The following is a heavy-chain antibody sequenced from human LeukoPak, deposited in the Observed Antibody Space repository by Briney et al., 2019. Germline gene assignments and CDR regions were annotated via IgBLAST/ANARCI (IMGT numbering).Heavy chain of an antibody. CDR2: IYSGGDT. CDR1: GFSVSGNY. Sequence: GGSLRLSCAASGFSVSGNYMSWVRQAPGKGLDCVAVIYSGGDTYYADSVKGRFTISRDNSKSTLYLQMNSLRAEDTAVYYCAKDEGLYSSSWYVIDYWGQGTLVTVSS. J-gene: IGHJ4*02. V-gene: IGHV3-53*05. D-gene: IGHD6-13*01. CDR3: AKDEGLYSSSWYVIDY.